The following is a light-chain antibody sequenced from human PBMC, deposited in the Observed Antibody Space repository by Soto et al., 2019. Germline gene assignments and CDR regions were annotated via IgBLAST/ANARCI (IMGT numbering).Light chain of an antibody. Sequence: ELVMTQSPATLSVSPGERATLSCRASQSVSSNLAWYQQKPGQAPRLLIYGASTRATGIPARFSGSGSGTEFTFTISRLQSEDFLYYYGDHQDNDSRTFGQ. CDR2: GAS. CDR1: QSVSSN. J-gene: IGKJ1*01. CDR3: DHQDNDSRT. V-gene: IGKV3-15*01.